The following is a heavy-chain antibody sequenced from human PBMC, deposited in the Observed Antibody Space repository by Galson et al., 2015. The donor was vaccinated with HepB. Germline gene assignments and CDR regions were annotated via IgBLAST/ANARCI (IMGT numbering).Heavy chain of an antibody. CDR2: IIPILGIA. J-gene: IGHJ6*03. Sequence: SVKVSCKASGGTFSSYAISWVRQAPGQGLEWMGGIIPILGIANYAQKFQGRVTITADKSTSTAYMELSSLRSEDTAVYYCARSPMVQGVIRYYYYYMDVWGKGTTVTVSS. V-gene: IGHV1-69*10. CDR3: ARSPMVQGVIRYYYYYMDV. D-gene: IGHD3-10*01. CDR1: GGTFSSYA.